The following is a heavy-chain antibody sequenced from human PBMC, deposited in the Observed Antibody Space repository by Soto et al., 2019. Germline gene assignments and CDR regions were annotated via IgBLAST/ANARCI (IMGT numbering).Heavy chain of an antibody. CDR1: GFTFSSYG. D-gene: IGHD2-15*01. CDR2: IWYDGSNK. V-gene: IGHV3-33*01. Sequence: QVQLVESGGGVVQPGRSLRLSCAASGFTFSSYGMHWVRQAPGKGLEWVAVIWYDGSNKYYADSVKGRFTISRDNSKNTLYLQMNSLRAEDTAVYYCARDAEDIVVVVAATRVNGMDVWGQGTTVTVSS. CDR3: ARDAEDIVVVVAATRVNGMDV. J-gene: IGHJ6*02.